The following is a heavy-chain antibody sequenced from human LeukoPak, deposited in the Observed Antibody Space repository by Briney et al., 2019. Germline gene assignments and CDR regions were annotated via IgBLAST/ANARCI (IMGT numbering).Heavy chain of an antibody. V-gene: IGHV3-7*03. CDR1: GFTFSRHW. J-gene: IGHJ4*02. D-gene: IGHD3-22*01. CDR2: IKHDGSEK. Sequence: GGSLRLSCAASGFTFSRHWMTWVRQAPGKGLEWVANIKHDGSEKNYVDSVKGRFTISRDNAKNSLYLQMNSLRAEDTAVYYCATPLDYYDRSDSHQGGDWGQGTLVTVSS. CDR3: ATPLDYYDRSDSHQGGD.